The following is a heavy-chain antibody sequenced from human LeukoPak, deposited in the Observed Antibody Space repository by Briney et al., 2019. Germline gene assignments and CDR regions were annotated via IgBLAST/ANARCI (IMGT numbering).Heavy chain of an antibody. D-gene: IGHD2-15*01. CDR1: GGSISSSNYY. V-gene: IGHV4-39*01. Sequence: PSETLSLTCTVSGGSISSSNYYWGWIRQPPGKGLEWIGGIYHSGSTYYNLSLKSRVTISVDTSKNQFSLKLSSVTAADTAVYYCARHTTPYYGMDVWGQGTTVTVSS. CDR2: IYHSGST. CDR3: ARHTTPYYGMDV. J-gene: IGHJ6*02.